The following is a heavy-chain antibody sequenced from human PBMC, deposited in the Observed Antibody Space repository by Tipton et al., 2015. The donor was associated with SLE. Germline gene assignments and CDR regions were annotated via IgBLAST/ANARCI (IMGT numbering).Heavy chain of an antibody. J-gene: IGHJ3*02. Sequence: SLRLSCAASGFTFDDSAMHRVRQAPGKGLEWVSGISWNSGSIGYADSVKGRFTISRDNAKNSLYLQMNSLRAEDTALCYCASGKLRLHAFDIWGQGTTVTVSS. CDR2: ISWNSGSI. V-gene: IGHV3-9*01. CDR1: GFTFDDSA. CDR3: ASGKLRLHAFDI.